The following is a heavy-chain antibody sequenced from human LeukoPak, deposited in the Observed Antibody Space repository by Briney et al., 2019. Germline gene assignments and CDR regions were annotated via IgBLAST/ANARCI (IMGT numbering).Heavy chain of an antibody. CDR2: ISRSSSYK. CDR1: GFTFSSYS. CDR3: ASSRYDSSGYYGIIGY. J-gene: IGHJ4*02. V-gene: IGHV3-21*01. D-gene: IGHD3-22*01. Sequence: GGSLRLSCAASGFTFSSYSMNWVRQAPGKGLEWVSSISRSSSYKYYADSVKGRFTISRDNAKNSLYLQMNSLRAEDTAVYYCASSRYDSSGYYGIIGYWGQGTLVTVSS.